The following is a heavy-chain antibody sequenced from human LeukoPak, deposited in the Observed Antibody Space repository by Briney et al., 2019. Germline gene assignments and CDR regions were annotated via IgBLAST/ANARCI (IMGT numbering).Heavy chain of an antibody. V-gene: IGHV1-24*01. Sequence: ASVKVSCKVSGYTLTELSMHWVRQAPGKGLEWMGGFDPEDGETIYAQKFQGRVTMTEDTPTDTAYMELSSLRSEDTAVYYCATDHRGYDFWSGYYSWGQGTLVTVSS. J-gene: IGHJ5*02. CDR2: FDPEDGET. CDR3: ATDHRGYDFWSGYYS. CDR1: GYTLTELS. D-gene: IGHD3-3*01.